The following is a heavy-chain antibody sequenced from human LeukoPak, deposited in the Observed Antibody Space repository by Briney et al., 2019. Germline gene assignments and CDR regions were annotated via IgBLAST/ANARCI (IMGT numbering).Heavy chain of an antibody. CDR3: ARESYYDSSGYTP. J-gene: IGHJ4*02. D-gene: IGHD3-22*01. Sequence: ASVKVSCKASGGTFSSYAISWVRQAPGQGLEWMGRIIPIIGTANYAQKFQGRVTITTDESTSTAYMELSSLRSEDTAVYYCARESYYDSSGYTPWGQGTLVTVSS. CDR2: IIPIIGTA. CDR1: GGTFSSYA. V-gene: IGHV1-69*05.